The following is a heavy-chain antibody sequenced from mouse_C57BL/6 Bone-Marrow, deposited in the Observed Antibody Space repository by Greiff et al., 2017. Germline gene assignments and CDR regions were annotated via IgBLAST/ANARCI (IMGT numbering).Heavy chain of an antibody. CDR1: GFSLSTFGMG. CDR2: IWWDDAK. J-gene: IGHJ4*01. D-gene: IGHD1-1*01. V-gene: IGHV8-8*01. CDR3: ARIATLYYYGSSYNGDYYAMDY. Sequence: QVTLKVSGPGILQPSQTLSLTCSFSGFSLSTFGMGIGWIRQPSGKGLEWLAHIWWDDAKYYNPALKSRLTISKDTSKNQVFLKIAHVDTADTATYYCARIATLYYYGSSYNGDYYAMDYWGQGTSVTVSS.